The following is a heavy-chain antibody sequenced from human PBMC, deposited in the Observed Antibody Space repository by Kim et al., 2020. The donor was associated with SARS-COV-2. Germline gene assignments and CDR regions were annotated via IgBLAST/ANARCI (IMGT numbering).Heavy chain of an antibody. D-gene: IGHD4-17*01. V-gene: IGHV4-30-2*01. CDR3: ASAITVTGSNWFDP. CDR2: IYHSGST. J-gene: IGHJ5*02. Sequence: SETLSLTCAVSGGSISSGGYSWSWIRQPPGKGLEWIGYIYHSGSTYYNPSLKSRVTISVDRSKNQLSLKLSSVTAADTAEYYCASAITVTGSNWFDPCG. CDR1: GGSISSGGYS.